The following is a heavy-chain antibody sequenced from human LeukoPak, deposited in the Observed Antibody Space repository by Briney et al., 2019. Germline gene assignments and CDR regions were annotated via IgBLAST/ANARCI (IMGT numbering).Heavy chain of an antibody. J-gene: IGHJ4*02. V-gene: IGHV3-7*04. Sequence: GGSLRLSCVASGFLFSSYWMTWVRQAPGKGLEWVANIKQDGSRKSYVDSVKGRFTISRDNAKNSLYLQMNSLRAEDTAIYYCTRVGYIDEGIDYWGQGTLVTVSS. CDR3: TRVGYIDEGIDY. CDR2: IKQDGSRK. D-gene: IGHD5-24*01. CDR1: GFLFSSYW.